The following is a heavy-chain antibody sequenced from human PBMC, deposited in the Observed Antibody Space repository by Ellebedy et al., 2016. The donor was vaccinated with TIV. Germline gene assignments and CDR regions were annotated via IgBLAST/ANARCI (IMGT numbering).Heavy chain of an antibody. CDR1: GFTFSSYW. CDR3: AREREAAAGTENWFDP. CDR2: ISSSSSTI. J-gene: IGHJ5*02. V-gene: IGHV3-48*02. D-gene: IGHD6-13*01. Sequence: GESLKISCAASGFTFSSYWMHWVRQAPGKGLEWVSYISSSSSTIYYADSVKGRFTISRDNAKNSLYLQMNSLRDEDTAVYYCAREREAAAGTENWFDPWGQGTLVTVSS.